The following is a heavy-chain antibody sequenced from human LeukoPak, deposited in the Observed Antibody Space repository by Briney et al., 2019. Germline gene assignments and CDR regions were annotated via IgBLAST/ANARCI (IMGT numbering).Heavy chain of an antibody. J-gene: IGHJ4*02. CDR3: ARSLTSNTYCGGDCSFDN. D-gene: IGHD2-21*02. V-gene: IGHV5-51*01. CDR2: IYPGDSDT. CDR1: GYNFATYW. Sequence: GESLKISCKGSGYNFATYWIAWVRQMPGKGLEWMGNIYPGDSDTKYSPPFQGQVTISADKSIDTAFLQWSSLKPSDTAMYFCARSLTSNTYCGGDCSFDNWGQGSLVTVSS.